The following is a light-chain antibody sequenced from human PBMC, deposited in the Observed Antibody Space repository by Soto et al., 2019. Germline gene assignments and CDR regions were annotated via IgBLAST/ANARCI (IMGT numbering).Light chain of an antibody. CDR1: QSVRSY. CDR3: QQSSDWAGLT. J-gene: IGKJ4*02. CDR2: DAS. Sequence: EIVLTQSPATLSLSPGERASLSCRASQSVRSYLAWYQQKPGQAPRLLIYDASNRATGIPARFSGSGSGTDFTLTISSLEPEDFAVYYCQQSSDWAGLTFGGGTKVEIK. V-gene: IGKV3-11*01.